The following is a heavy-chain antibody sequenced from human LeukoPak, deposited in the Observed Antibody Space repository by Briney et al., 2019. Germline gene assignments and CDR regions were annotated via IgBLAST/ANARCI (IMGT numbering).Heavy chain of an antibody. CDR1: GGSFSGYY. CDR2: INHSGST. D-gene: IGHD2-2*01. Sequence: SETLSLTCAVYGGSFSGYYWSWIRQPPGKGLEWIGEINHSGSTNYNPSLKSRVTISVDTSKNQFSLKLSSVTAADTAVYYCAGGDNIVVVPAASSGVGHWFDPWGQGTLVTVSS. V-gene: IGHV4-34*01. CDR3: AGGDNIVVVPAASSGVGHWFDP. J-gene: IGHJ5*02.